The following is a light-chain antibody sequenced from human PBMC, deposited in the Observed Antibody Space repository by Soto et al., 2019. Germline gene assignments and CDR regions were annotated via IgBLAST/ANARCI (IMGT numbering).Light chain of an antibody. J-gene: IGKJ5*01. CDR1: QNLSSKF. Sequence: EIVLTQSPGTLSLSPGERATLSCRASQNLSSKFLAWYQQKPGQSTRLLIYGAFYRATGIPDRFIGSGSGTYFTITISSLDHEDFAVYYCQQYGSSPPFGQGTRLDIK. CDR2: GAF. CDR3: QQYGSSPP. V-gene: IGKV3-20*01.